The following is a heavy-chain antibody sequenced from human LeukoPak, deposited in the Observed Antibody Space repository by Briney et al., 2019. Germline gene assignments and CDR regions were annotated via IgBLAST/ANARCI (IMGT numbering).Heavy chain of an antibody. V-gene: IGHV3-74*01. CDR1: GFTFSNYW. D-gene: IGHD6-19*01. Sequence: GGSLRLSCTASGFTFSNYWMYWVRQAPGKGLMWVSRINSDGSSTSYADSVKGRFTISRDNAKNTLYLQMNSLRAEDTAVYYCARGRRCNSGWYEDYWGQGTLVTVSS. J-gene: IGHJ4*02. CDR3: ARGRRCNSGWYEDY. CDR2: INSDGSST.